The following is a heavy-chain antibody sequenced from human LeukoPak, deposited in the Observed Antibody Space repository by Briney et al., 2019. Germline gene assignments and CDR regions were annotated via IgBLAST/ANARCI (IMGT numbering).Heavy chain of an antibody. Sequence: ASVKVSCKASGYTFTGYYMHWVRQAPGQGLEWMGWINPNSGGTNYAQKFQGRVTMTRNTSISTAYMELSSLRSGDTAVYYCARGAPGIAVAPWGQGTLVTVSS. D-gene: IGHD6-19*01. CDR3: ARGAPGIAVAP. V-gene: IGHV1-2*02. J-gene: IGHJ5*02. CDR1: GYTFTGYY. CDR2: INPNSGGT.